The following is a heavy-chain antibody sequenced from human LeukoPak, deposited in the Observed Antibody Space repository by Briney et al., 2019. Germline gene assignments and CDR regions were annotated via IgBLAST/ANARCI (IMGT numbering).Heavy chain of an antibody. CDR2: INHSGST. D-gene: IGHD6-13*01. Sequence: SETLSLTCAVYGGSFSGYYWSWIRQPPGKGLEWIGEINHSGSTNYNPSLKSRVTISVDTPKNQFSLKLSSVTAADTAVYYCASGQIAAYYWGQGTLVTVSS. CDR1: GGSFSGYY. CDR3: ASGQIAAYY. V-gene: IGHV4-34*01. J-gene: IGHJ4*02.